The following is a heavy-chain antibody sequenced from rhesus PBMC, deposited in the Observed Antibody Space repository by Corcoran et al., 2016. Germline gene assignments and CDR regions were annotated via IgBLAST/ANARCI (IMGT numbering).Heavy chain of an antibody. CDR1: GYTFTDYY. D-gene: IGHD1-44*02. CDR3: ATGLGWELQDY. CDR2: VDPEDGAA. Sequence: EVQLVQSGAEVKKPGASVKISCKASGYTFTDYYLHWVRQAPGKGLEWLGLVDPEDGAAIHAQKFQDRVTITADTSTDVAYMELSSLRSEDTAVYYCATGLGWELQDYWGQGVLVTVSS. V-gene: IGHV1-111*02. J-gene: IGHJ4*01.